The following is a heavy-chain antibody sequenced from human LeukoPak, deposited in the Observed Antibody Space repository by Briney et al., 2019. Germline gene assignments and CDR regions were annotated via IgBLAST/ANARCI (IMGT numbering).Heavy chain of an antibody. V-gene: IGHV3-7*01. D-gene: IGHD3-10*01. J-gene: IGHJ4*02. Sequence: GGSLRLSCAASGFTFSRYWMTWVRQAPGKGLEWVASLQQDGSEEYYVDSVNGRFTISRDNSKNSLYLHMNSLRVEDTALYFCARDARMSTGCYGSNYYCVALDYWGQGSLVTVSS. CDR1: GFTFSRYW. CDR2: LQQDGSEE. CDR3: ARDARMSTGCYGSNYYCVALDY.